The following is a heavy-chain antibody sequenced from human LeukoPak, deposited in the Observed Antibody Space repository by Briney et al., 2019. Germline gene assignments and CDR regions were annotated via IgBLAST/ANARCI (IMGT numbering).Heavy chain of an antibody. D-gene: IGHD2-15*01. CDR3: ARTLGYCSGGSCYQYAFDI. V-gene: IGHV4-59*01. CDR2: IYYSGST. CDR1: GGSISPYY. J-gene: IGHJ3*02. Sequence: SETLSLTCTVSGGSISPYYWSWIRQPPGKGLEWVGYIYYSGSTNYIPSLKSRVTISVDTSKNQFSLKLSSVTAADTAVYYCARTLGYCSGGSCYQYAFDIWGLGTMVTVSA.